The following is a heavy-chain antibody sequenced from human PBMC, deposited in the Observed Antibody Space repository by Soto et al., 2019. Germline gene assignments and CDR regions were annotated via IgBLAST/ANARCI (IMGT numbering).Heavy chain of an antibody. Sequence: SETLSLTCTVSGGSISSGGYYWSWIRQHPGKGLEWIGYINYSGSTNYNPSLKSRVTISVDTSKNQFSLKLSSVTAADTAVYYCARGQYCTNGVCYTYAFDIWGQGTMVTVSS. CDR1: GGSISSGGYY. CDR2: INYSGST. J-gene: IGHJ3*02. CDR3: ARGQYCTNGVCYTYAFDI. D-gene: IGHD2-8*01. V-gene: IGHV4-31*03.